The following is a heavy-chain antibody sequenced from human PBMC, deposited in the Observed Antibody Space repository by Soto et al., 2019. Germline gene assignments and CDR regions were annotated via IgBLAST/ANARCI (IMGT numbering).Heavy chain of an antibody. V-gene: IGHV3-13*01. CDR3: ARSHYGDYYYYGMDV. D-gene: IGHD4-17*01. J-gene: IGHJ6*02. CDR2: IGTAGDT. Sequence: PGGSLRLSCAASGFTFSSYDMHWVRQATGKGLEWASAIGTAGDTYYPGSVKGRFTISRENAKNSLYLQMNSLRAGDTAVYYCARSHYGDYYYYGMDVWGQGTTVTVSS. CDR1: GFTFSSYD.